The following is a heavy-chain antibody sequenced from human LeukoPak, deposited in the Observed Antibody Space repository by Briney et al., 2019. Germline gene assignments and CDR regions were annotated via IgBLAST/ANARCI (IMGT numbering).Heavy chain of an antibody. D-gene: IGHD2-2*03. Sequence: SGTLSLTCTVSGGSIRSTGYYWSWIRQPPGEGLEWIGTSYYSGNIYYNPSLKGRVTISVDTSKNQFSLRLSSVTAADTAVFYCVGGHCSTTTCYAADYWGQGTLVTVSS. CDR3: VGGHCSTTTCYAADY. CDR1: GGSIRSTGYY. J-gene: IGHJ4*02. V-gene: IGHV4-39*01. CDR2: SYYSGNI.